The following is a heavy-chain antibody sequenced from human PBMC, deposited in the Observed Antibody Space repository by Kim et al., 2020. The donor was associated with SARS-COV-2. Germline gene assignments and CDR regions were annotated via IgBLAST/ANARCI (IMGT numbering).Heavy chain of an antibody. J-gene: IGHJ6*02. V-gene: IGHV3-15*05. CDR3: TTDLNVTGSYLWAPYYYRNMDV. CDR2: IKSETDGETA. Sequence: GGSLRLSCAASGFTFSNAWMNWVRQAPEKGLEWVARIKSETDGETADYAEPVKGRFILSRDDSKNMLYLQMNSLKAEDTAVYYCTTDLNVTGSYLWAPYYYRNMDVWGRGTTVTVSS. D-gene: IGHD3-10*01. CDR1: GFTFSNAW.